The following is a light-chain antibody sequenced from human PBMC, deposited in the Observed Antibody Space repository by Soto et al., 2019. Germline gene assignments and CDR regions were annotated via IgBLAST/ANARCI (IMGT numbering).Light chain of an antibody. CDR2: DAS. CDR1: QSVSSY. V-gene: IGKV3-11*01. CDR3: QQRSNWPLT. Sequence: EIVLTQSPATLSLSPGERATLSCRASQSVSSYLAWYQQKPGQAPRLLIYDASNRATGIPARFSGSGSGTDFTITSSSQEPEDFAVYYCQQRSNWPLTFGGGTKVEIK. J-gene: IGKJ4*01.